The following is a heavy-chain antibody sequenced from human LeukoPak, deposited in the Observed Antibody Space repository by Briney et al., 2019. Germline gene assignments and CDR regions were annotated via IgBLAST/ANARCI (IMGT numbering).Heavy chain of an antibody. CDR2: ISYDGSNK. Sequence: PGGSLRPSCAASGFTFSSYGMHWVRQAPGKGLEWVAVISYDGSNKYYADSVKGRFTISRDNSKNTLYLQMNSLRAEDTAVYYCAKDGIAVAGIHYYFDYWGQGTLVTVSS. D-gene: IGHD6-19*01. CDR1: GFTFSSYG. CDR3: AKDGIAVAGIHYYFDY. V-gene: IGHV3-30*18. J-gene: IGHJ4*02.